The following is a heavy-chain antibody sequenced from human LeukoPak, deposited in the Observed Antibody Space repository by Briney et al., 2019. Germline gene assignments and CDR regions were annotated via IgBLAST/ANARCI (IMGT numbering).Heavy chain of an antibody. Sequence: SQTLSLTCTVSGGSISSGGYYWSWIRQHPGKGLEWIGYIYYSGSTYYNPSLKSRVTISVDTSKNQFSLKLSSVTAADTAVYYCAREAAPLYDSSGYTDYWGQGTLVTVSS. D-gene: IGHD3-22*01. CDR3: AREAAPLYDSSGYTDY. J-gene: IGHJ4*02. CDR2: IYYSGST. CDR1: GGSISSGGYY. V-gene: IGHV4-31*03.